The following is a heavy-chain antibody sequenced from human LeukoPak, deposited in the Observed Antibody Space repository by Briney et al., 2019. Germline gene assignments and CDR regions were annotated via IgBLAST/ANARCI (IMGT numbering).Heavy chain of an antibody. V-gene: IGHV3-30-3*01. Sequence: GGSLRLSCAASGFTFSSYVMHWVRQAPGKGLEWGAVISYDGSNKYYADSVKGRFTISRDNSRNTLYLQMDSLRSEDTAVYYCATDPGDRNIVGATSLYYWGQGTLVTVSS. J-gene: IGHJ4*02. CDR3: ATDPGDRNIVGATSLYY. CDR1: GFTFSSYV. CDR2: ISYDGSNK. D-gene: IGHD1-26*01.